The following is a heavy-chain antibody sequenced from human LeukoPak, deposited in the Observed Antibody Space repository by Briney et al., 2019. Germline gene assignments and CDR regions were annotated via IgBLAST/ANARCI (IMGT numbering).Heavy chain of an antibody. V-gene: IGHV4-59*08. CDR3: ARGRERIAAAQPNWFDP. CDR2: VYYSGST. CDR1: GGSISNYF. Sequence: PSETLSLTCTVSGGSISNYFWSWIRQPPGEGLEWIGYVYYSGSTNYNPSLKSRVTISVETSKNQFSLNLSSVTAADTAVYYCARGRERIAAAQPNWFDPWGQGTLVTVSS. J-gene: IGHJ5*02. D-gene: IGHD6-13*01.